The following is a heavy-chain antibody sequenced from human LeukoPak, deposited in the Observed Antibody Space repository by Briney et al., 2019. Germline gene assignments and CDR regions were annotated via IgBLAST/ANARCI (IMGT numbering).Heavy chain of an antibody. CDR1: GFTFSNAW. J-gene: IGHJ4*02. CDR3: ARRTGFPYPVGANHFDY. D-gene: IGHD1-26*01. Sequence: GGSLRLSCAASGFTFSNAWMTWVRQAPGKGLEWVASISPDGGEIHYVDSVKGRFTISRDNAKNSLYLQMNSLRAEDTALYYCARRTGFPYPVGANHFDYWGQGTLVTVSS. CDR2: ISPDGGEI. V-gene: IGHV3-7*03.